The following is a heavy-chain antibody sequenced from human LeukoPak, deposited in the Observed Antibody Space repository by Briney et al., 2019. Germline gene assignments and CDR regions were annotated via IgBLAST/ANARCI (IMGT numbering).Heavy chain of an antibody. CDR1: GFTFSDYA. J-gene: IGHJ5*02. CDR2: ISGDGATP. D-gene: IGHD3-22*01. CDR3: VKGYYDPFDP. Sequence: GGSLRLSCAASGFTFSDYAMSWVRQAPGKGLEWVAAISGDGATPYYPDSMKGRFTASRDNSKNTLYLQMNSLRAEDTAVYYCVKGYYDPFDPWGQGTLVTVSS. V-gene: IGHV3-23*01.